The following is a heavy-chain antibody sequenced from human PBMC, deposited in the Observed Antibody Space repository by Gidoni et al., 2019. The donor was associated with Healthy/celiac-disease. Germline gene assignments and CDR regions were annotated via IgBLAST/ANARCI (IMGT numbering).Heavy chain of an antibody. J-gene: IGHJ3*02. CDR3: ARAGITFGGVIVKNDAFDI. Sequence: QVQLQESGPGLVKPSQTLSLTCTVSGGSISSGGYYWSWIRQHPGKGLEWIGYIYYSGSTYYNPSLKSRVTISVDTSKNQFSLKLSSVTAADTAVYYCARAGITFGGVIVKNDAFDIWGQGTMVTVSS. CDR2: IYYSGST. CDR1: GGSISSGGYY. D-gene: IGHD3-16*02. V-gene: IGHV4-31*03.